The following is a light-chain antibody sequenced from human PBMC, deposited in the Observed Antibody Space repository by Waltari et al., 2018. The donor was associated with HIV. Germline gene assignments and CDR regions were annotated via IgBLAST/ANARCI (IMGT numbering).Light chain of an antibody. CDR1: SSNIVVNY. CDR3: VSWDSSLRGVL. V-gene: IGLV1-51*01. CDR2: DYS. J-gene: IGLJ2*01. Sequence: QSVLTQPPSLSASTGQKVSITCSGISSNIVVNYVSRYQQFPRTVPKLLIYDYSGRPSGIPDGFSGSKSGTSASLYITGLRTEDEADYYCVSWDSSLRGVLFGGGTKLTVL.